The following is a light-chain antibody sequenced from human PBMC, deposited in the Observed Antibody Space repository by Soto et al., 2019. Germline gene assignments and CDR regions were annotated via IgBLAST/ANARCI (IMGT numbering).Light chain of an antibody. J-gene: IGLJ2*01. V-gene: IGLV1-51*01. Sequence: QSVLTQAPSVSAAPGQKGTISCSGGNSNIGNNHVSWYQQLPGAAPKLLMYDDDERPSGIPDRISGATSGTAATLGITGLQTGDEADYYCGTLDSSLGDLLFGGGTKVTVL. CDR1: NSNIGNNH. CDR3: GTLDSSLGDLL. CDR2: DDD.